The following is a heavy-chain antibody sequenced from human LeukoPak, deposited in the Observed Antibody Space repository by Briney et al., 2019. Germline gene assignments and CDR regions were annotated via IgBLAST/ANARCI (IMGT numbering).Heavy chain of an antibody. D-gene: IGHD5-12*01. CDR2: ISSSSSYI. CDR1: GFTFSSYS. Sequence: PGGSLGLSCAASGFTFSSYSMNWVRQAPGKGLEWVSSISSSSSYIYYADSVKGRFTISRDNAKNSLYLQMNSLRAEDTAVYYCASIQWQTRGYWGQGTLVTVSS. J-gene: IGHJ4*02. V-gene: IGHV3-21*01. CDR3: ASIQWQTRGY.